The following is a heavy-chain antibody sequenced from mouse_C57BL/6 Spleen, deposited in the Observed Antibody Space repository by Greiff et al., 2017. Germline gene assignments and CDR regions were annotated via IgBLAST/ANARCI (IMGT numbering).Heavy chain of an antibody. CDR3: ARYDSSGYWYFDV. Sequence: VQLQQPGTELVMPGASVKLSCKASGYTFTSYWMHWVKQRPGQGLEWIGNINPSNGGTNYNEKFKSKATVTVDKSSSTAYMQRSSLTYEDSAVYDCARYDSSGYWYFDVWGTGTTVTVSS. V-gene: IGHV1-53*01. J-gene: IGHJ1*03. CDR2: INPSNGGT. D-gene: IGHD3-2*02. CDR1: GYTFTSYW.